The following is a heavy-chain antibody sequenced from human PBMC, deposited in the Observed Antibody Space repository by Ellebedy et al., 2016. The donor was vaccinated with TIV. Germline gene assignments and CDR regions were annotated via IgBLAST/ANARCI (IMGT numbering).Heavy chain of an antibody. D-gene: IGHD2-2*01. V-gene: IGHV3-11*01. CDR2: ISNSGSTR. J-gene: IGHJ5*02. CDR3: ARDARFIDQQHNWFDP. Sequence: GGSLRLSCAASGFTFSDYYMIWIRQAPGKGLEGVSYISNSGSTRYYADSVKGRFTISRDNAKNSLSLLMNSLRAEGTAVYYCARDARFIDQQHNWFDPWGQGTLVTVSS. CDR1: GFTFSDYY.